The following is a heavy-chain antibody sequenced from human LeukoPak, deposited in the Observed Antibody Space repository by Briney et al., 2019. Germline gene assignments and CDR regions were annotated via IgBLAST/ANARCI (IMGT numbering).Heavy chain of an antibody. J-gene: IGHJ4*02. CDR2: ISGSGGST. CDR3: AKRGVVIRVILVGFHKEAYYFDS. V-gene: IGHV3-23*01. Sequence: GGSLRLSCAVSGITLSNYGMSWVRQAPGKGLEWVAGISGSGGSTSYADSVKGRFTISRDSPRNTLYLQMNSLRAEDTAVYFCAKRGVVIRVILVGFHKEAYYFDSWGQGALVTVSS. CDR1: GITLSNYG. D-gene: IGHD3-22*01.